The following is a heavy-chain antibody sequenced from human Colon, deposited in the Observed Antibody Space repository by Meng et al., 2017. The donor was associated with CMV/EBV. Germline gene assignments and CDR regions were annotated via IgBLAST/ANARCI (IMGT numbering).Heavy chain of an antibody. Sequence: GESLKISCAASGFTLSDYWMHWVRQAPGKGLEWVSHIDPDGTDTTYADYVKGRFTVSRDNARKTVFLQMNSLRADDTAVYFCTRGRRGVPGVLQAPEYWGQGTLVTVSS. CDR2: IDPDGTDT. V-gene: IGHV3-74*01. CDR1: GFTLSDYW. D-gene: IGHD2-2*01. J-gene: IGHJ4*02. CDR3: TRGRRGVPGVLQAPEY.